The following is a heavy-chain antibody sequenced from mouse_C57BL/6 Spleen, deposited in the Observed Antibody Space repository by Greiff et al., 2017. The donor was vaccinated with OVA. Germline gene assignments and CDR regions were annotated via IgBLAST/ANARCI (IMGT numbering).Heavy chain of an antibody. CDR3: AREGDGAY. CDR2: IYPSDSET. Sequence: QVQLQQPGAELVRPGSSVKLSCKASGYTFTSYWMDWVKQRPGQGLEWIGNIYPSDSETHYNQKFKDKTTLTVDKSSSTAYMQLSSLTSEDSAVYCCAREGDGAYWGQGTLVTVSA. D-gene: IGHD3-3*01. V-gene: IGHV1-61*01. CDR1: GYTFTSYW. J-gene: IGHJ3*01.